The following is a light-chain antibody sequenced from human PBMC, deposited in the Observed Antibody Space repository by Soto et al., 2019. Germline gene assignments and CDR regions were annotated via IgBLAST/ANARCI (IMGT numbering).Light chain of an antibody. CDR3: QQYDTWPVT. CDR2: GAS. V-gene: IGKV3-15*01. CDR1: QSITSN. Sequence: EIVMTQSPATLSVSPGERVTFSCRASQSITSNLAWYQHKPGQAPRLLISGASTGATGIPARFSGSGSGTEFTLTINSLQSEDFALYYCQQYDTWPVTFGGGTKVDIK. J-gene: IGKJ4*01.